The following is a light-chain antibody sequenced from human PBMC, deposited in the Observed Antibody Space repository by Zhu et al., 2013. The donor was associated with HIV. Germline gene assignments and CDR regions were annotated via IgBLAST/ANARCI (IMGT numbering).Light chain of an antibody. Sequence: QSALTQPASVSGSPGQSITISCTGTNSDLGGDNSVSWYQHHPGKAPKLMIYEVSNRPSGVSNRFSGSNSGNTASLTISGLQAEDEAGYYCCSHAGSDTVVCGGGTMLTV. V-gene: IGLV2-23*02. CDR1: NSDLGGDNS. J-gene: IGLJ2*01. CDR2: EVS. CDR3: CSHAGSDTVV.